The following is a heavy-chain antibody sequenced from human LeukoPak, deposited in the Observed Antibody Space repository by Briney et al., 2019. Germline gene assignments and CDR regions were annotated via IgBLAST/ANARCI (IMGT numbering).Heavy chain of an antibody. D-gene: IGHD6-6*01. Sequence: ASVKVSCKASGYTFTGYYMHWVRQAPGQGLEWMGWINPNSGGTNYAQKFQGRVTMTRDTSISTAYMELSRLRSDDTAVYYCARDLIPYSSSSEVGYWGREPWSPSPQ. CDR3: ARDLIPYSSSSEVGY. J-gene: IGHJ4*02. CDR1: GYTFTGYY. CDR2: INPNSGGT. V-gene: IGHV1-2*02.